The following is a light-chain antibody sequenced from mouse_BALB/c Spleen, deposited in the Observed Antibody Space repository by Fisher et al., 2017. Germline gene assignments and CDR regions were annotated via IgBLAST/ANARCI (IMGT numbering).Light chain of an antibody. CDR1: SSVSY. CDR3: FQGSGYPLT. CDR2: EMS. Sequence: DIVLTQTPAIMSASPGEKVTLTCSASSSVSYIHWYQQKSGTSPKPWIYEMSKLASGVPGRFSGSGSGNSYSLTISSMEAEDVATYYCFQGSGYPLTFGAGTKLELK. V-gene: IGKV4-63*01. J-gene: IGKJ5*01.